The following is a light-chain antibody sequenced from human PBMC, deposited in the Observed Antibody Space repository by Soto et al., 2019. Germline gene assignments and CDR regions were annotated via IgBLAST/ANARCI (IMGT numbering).Light chain of an antibody. CDR1: SSDIGGYKH. Sequence: QSVLTQPASVSGSPGQSITISCTGTSSDIGGYKHVSWYQQYPGEAPKIMIYEVNNRPSGVSNRFSGSKSGNTASLTISGLQTEDEADYYCCSFTSSNTVIFGGGTKLTVL. V-gene: IGLV2-14*01. CDR2: EVN. CDR3: CSFTSSNTVI. J-gene: IGLJ2*01.